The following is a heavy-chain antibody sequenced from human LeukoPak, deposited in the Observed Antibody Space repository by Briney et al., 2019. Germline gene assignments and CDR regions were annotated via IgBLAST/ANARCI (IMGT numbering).Heavy chain of an antibody. D-gene: IGHD2-2*01. V-gene: IGHV3-64*01. J-gene: IGHJ6*03. CDR2: ITSNGGST. Sequence: GRSLRLSCAASGFTFSSYAMHWVRQAPGKGLQYVSAITSNGGSTYYANSVKGRFTISRDNSKNTLYLQMGSLRAEDRAVYFCARGRDFVVPAEHASYYYSMDVGGKGPTVTVSS. CDR1: GFTFSSYA. CDR3: ARGRDFVVPAEHASYYYSMDV.